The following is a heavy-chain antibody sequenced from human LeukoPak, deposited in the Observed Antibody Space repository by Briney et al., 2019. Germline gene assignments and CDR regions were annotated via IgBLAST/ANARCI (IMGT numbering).Heavy chain of an antibody. V-gene: IGHV3-21*01. CDR2: ISSSSSYI. D-gene: IGHD2-15*01. Sequence: PGGSLRLSCAASGFTFSSYSMNWVRQAPGKGLEWVSSISSSSSYIYYADSVKGRFTISRDNAKNSLYLQMNSLRAEDTAVYYCARNFRYCSGGSCYGDRYYFDYWGQGTLVTVSS. CDR1: GFTFSSYS. CDR3: ARNFRYCSGGSCYGDRYYFDY. J-gene: IGHJ4*02.